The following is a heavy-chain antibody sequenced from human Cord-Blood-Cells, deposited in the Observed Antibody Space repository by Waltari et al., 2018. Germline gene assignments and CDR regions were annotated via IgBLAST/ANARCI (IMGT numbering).Heavy chain of an antibody. V-gene: IGHV3-33*01. Sequence: QVQLVESGGGVVQPGRSLRLSCAASGFTFSSYGMHWVRQAPGKGLEWVAVIWYDGSNKYYAASVKGRFTISRDNSKNTLYLQMNSLRAEDTAVYYCARGYSSSWYDAFDIWGQGTMVTVSS. CDR3: ARGYSSSWYDAFDI. D-gene: IGHD6-13*01. CDR2: IWYDGSNK. CDR1: GFTFSSYG. J-gene: IGHJ3*02.